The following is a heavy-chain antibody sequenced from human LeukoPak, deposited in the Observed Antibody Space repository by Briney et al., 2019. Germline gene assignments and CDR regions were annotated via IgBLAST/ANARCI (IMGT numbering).Heavy chain of an antibody. V-gene: IGHV3-23*01. J-gene: IGHJ4*02. CDR3: ARGIDY. CDR2: ITGSGSTS. Sequence: GGSLRLSCAASGLTFSSYGMSWVRQAPGKGLEWVSLITGSGSTSYYGDSVKGRFNISRDNAKNSLYLQMNSLRAEDTAVYYCARGIDYWGQGTLVTVSS. CDR1: GLTFSSYG.